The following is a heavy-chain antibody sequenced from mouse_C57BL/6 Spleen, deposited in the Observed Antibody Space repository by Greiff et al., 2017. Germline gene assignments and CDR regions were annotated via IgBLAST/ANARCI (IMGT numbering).Heavy chain of an antibody. CDR2: IDPETGGT. CDR1: GYTFTDYE. CDR3: TRRDLYYDSPWFAY. D-gene: IGHD2-4*01. V-gene: IGHV1-15*01. Sequence: VQRVESGAELVRPGASVTLSCKASGYTFTDYEMHWVKQTPVHGLEWIGAIDPETGGTAYNQKFKGKAILTADKSSSTAYMELRSLTSEDSAVYYCTRRDLYYDSPWFAYWGQGTLVTVSA. J-gene: IGHJ3*01.